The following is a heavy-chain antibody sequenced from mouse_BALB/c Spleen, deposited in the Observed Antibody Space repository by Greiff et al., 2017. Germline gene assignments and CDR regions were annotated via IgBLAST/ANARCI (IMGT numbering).Heavy chain of an antibody. Sequence: DVMLVESGGGLVKPGGSLKLSCAASGFTFSSYAMSWVRQTPEKRLEWVASISSGGSTYYPDSVKGRFTISRDNARNILYLQMSSLRSEDTAMYYCARGGKGRVARDWYFDVWGAGTTVTVSS. V-gene: IGHV5-6-5*01. J-gene: IGHJ1*01. D-gene: IGHD3-3*01. CDR1: GFTFSSYA. CDR3: ARGGKGRVARDWYFDV. CDR2: ISSGGST.